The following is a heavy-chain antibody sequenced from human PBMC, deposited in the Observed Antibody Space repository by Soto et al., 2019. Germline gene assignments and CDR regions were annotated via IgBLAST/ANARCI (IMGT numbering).Heavy chain of an antibody. Sequence: GASVKVSCKASGDTFGRYTFNWVRQAPGQGLEWMGGIVSNFGTPNYAPTFQDRVAITADESTNTAYMEINGLTSEDTAIYYCARGGYIDPSRHFDVWGQGTLVTVSS. CDR1: GDTFGRYT. D-gene: IGHD5-18*01. CDR2: IVSNFGTP. V-gene: IGHV1-69*13. CDR3: ARGGYIDPSRHFDV. J-gene: IGHJ3*01.